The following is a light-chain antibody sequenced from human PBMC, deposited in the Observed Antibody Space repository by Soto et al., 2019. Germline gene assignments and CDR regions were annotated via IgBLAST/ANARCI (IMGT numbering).Light chain of an antibody. CDR3: QSYGSSPSANFV. Sequence: QSALTQPPSVSGAPGQRVTISCTGSSSNIGAGYDVHWYQQLPGKAPKLLIYGNDNRPSGVPERFSGSKSGTSASLAITGLRADDEADYYCQSYGSSPSANFVFGTGTKATVL. CDR2: GND. V-gene: IGLV1-40*01. CDR1: SSNIGAGYD. J-gene: IGLJ1*01.